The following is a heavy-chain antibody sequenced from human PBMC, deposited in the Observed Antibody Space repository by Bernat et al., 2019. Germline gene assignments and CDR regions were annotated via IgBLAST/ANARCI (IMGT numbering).Heavy chain of an antibody. CDR2: INHSGST. CDR1: GESFSTYF. V-gene: IGHV4-34*01. Sequence: QVQLQQWGAGLLKPSETLSLTCAVYGESFSTYFWSWIRQPPGKGLEWIGEINHSGSTNYNPSLKSRVAISVDTSKNQFSLKLSSVTAADTAVYYCARGARTTWFDPWGQGTLVTVSS. D-gene: IGHD1-14*01. CDR3: ARGARTTWFDP. J-gene: IGHJ5*02.